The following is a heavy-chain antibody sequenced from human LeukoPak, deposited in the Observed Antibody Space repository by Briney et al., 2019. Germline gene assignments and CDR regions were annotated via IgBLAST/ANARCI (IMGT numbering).Heavy chain of an antibody. CDR2: IWYDGSNK. V-gene: IGHV3-33*01. Sequence: PGGSLRLSCAASGFTFSSYGMHWVRQAPGKGLEWVAVIWYDGSNKYYADSVKGRFTISRDNSKNTLYLQMNSLRAEDTAVYYCARGRTGRYFGWPATLDYWGQGTLVTVSS. CDR3: ARGRTGRYFGWPATLDY. D-gene: IGHD3-9*01. J-gene: IGHJ4*02. CDR1: GFTFSSYG.